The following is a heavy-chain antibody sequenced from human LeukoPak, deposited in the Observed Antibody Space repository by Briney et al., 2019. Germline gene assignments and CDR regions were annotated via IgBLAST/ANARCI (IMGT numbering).Heavy chain of an antibody. CDR3: AKGRLDYYGSGSYPDY. D-gene: IGHD3-10*01. CDR2: ISSSSTYI. CDR1: GFTFSTHG. J-gene: IGHJ4*02. Sequence: PGGPLRLSCAASGFTFSTHGMDWVREAPGKGLEWVSSISSSSTYIHYADSVKGRFPNSRDNSKNSLYLQMNSLRTEDTALYYCAKGRLDYYGSGSYPDYWGQGTLVTVSS. V-gene: IGHV3-21*04.